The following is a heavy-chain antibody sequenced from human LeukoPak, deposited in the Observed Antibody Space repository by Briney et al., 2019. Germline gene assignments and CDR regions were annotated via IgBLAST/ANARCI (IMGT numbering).Heavy chain of an antibody. D-gene: IGHD3-10*01. J-gene: IGHJ4*02. CDR3: ARTLTDYYYGSGSYLDY. CDR1: GGSISSGDYY. CDR2: IYYNGST. V-gene: IGHV4-30-4*01. Sequence: SETLSLTCTVSGGSISSGDYYWSWIRQPPGKGLEWIGYIYYNGSTYYNPSLKSRVRISIDTSKNQFSLKLSSVTAADTAVYYCARTLTDYYYGSGSYLDYWGQGTLVTVSS.